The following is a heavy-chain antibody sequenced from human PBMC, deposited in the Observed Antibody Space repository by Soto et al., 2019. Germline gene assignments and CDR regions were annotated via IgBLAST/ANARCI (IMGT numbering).Heavy chain of an antibody. V-gene: IGHV4-59*08. J-gene: IGHJ3*02. Sequence: SETLSLTCTVSGGSISTYYWNWIRQPPGEGLEWIGHIFYGGGTNYNPSLKSRVTISVDTSKNQFSLKLSSVTAADTAVYYCATQIDSIREDAFGIWGQGTMVTVSS. D-gene: IGHD6-13*01. CDR1: GGSISTYY. CDR2: IFYGGGT. CDR3: ATQIDSIREDAFGI.